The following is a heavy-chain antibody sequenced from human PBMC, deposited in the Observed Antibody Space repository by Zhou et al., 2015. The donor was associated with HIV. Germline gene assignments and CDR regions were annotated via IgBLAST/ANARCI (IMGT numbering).Heavy chain of an antibody. CDR3: ARVGSGIIAVAGTGPFDY. V-gene: IGHV1-2*02. J-gene: IGHJ4*02. CDR2: INPNSGGT. D-gene: IGHD6-19*01. Sequence: QVQLVQSGAEVKKPGASVKVSCKASGYTFTGYYMHWVRQAPGQGLEWMGWINPNSGGTNYAQKFQGRVTMTRDTSISTAYMELSRLRSDDTAVYYCARVGSGIIAVAGTGPFDYWGQGTLVTVSS. CDR1: GYTFTGYY.